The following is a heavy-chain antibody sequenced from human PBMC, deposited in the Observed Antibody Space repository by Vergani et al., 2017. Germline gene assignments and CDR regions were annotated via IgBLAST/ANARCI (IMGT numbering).Heavy chain of an antibody. Sequence: QVQLQQWGAGVVKPSGTLSLTFAVFGESFSSFYWSWIRQPPGKGLEWIGEINNDGHTNYNPLLESRVTVSRDTAKNQFSLNLMSVTAADTAMYYCAIRPRVNLVGGEIVTNRTFDYWSQGSLVTVSS. V-gene: IGHV4-34*02. CDR1: GESFSSFY. CDR2: INNDGHT. D-gene: IGHD3-10*01. J-gene: IGHJ4*02. CDR3: AIRPRVNLVGGEIVTNRTFDY.